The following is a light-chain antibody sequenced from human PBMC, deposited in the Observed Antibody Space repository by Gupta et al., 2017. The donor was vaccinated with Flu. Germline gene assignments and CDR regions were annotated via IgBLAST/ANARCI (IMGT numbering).Light chain of an antibody. CDR1: GSDVGAYHY. CDR3: NSYTKSSNWV. CDR2: EVS. Sequence: TGSDVGAYHYASWDQHDPGDAPQVVIYEVSHRPSVISNRFSGYKSSNTASLTISVLQAEDEAFYYCNSYTKSSNWVFGGGTQLTVL. J-gene: IGLJ3*02. V-gene: IGLV2-14*01.